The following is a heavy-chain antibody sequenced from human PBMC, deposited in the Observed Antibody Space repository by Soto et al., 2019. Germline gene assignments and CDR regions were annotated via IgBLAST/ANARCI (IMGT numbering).Heavy chain of an antibody. J-gene: IGHJ4*02. D-gene: IGHD3-3*01. CDR3: ARDVCPDYDFWSGYHRCYFDY. CDR1: GGSISSGDYY. V-gene: IGHV4-30-4*01. Sequence: SETLSLTCTVSGGSISSGDYYWSWIRQPPGKGLEWIGYIYYSGSTYYNPSLKSRVTISVDTSKNQFSLKLSSVTAADTAVYYCARDVCPDYDFWSGYHRCYFDYWGQGTLVTVSS. CDR2: IYYSGST.